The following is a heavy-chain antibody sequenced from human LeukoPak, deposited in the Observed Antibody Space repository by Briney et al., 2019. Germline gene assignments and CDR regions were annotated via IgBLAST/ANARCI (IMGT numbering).Heavy chain of an antibody. J-gene: IGHJ4*02. V-gene: IGHV1-2*02. CDR1: GYTFTDYC. CDR2: INPNSGGT. D-gene: IGHD2-15*01. CDR3: AKAPKGSCRGAFCYSLDH. Sequence: ASVKVSCKASGYTFTDYCMHWVRQAPGQGLEWMGWINPNSGGTNYAQKFQGRVTMTRDTSISTAYMELSRLRSDDTAVHYCAKAPKGSCRGAFCYSLDHWAQGILVAVSS.